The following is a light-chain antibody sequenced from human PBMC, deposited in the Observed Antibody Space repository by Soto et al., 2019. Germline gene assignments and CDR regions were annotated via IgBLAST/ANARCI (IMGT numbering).Light chain of an antibody. J-gene: IGLJ1*01. CDR2: EVS. Sequence: QSVLRQPASASGSPGQSGTICCTGTSSDVGGYNDVSWYQQHPGKAPKLMIYEVSKRPSGVPDRFSGSKSGTTASLTVPGIPAEDEPDYHRRSYAGRNTVFGTGTTAPVL. CDR1: SSDVGGYND. V-gene: IGLV2-8*01. CDR3: RSYAGRNTV.